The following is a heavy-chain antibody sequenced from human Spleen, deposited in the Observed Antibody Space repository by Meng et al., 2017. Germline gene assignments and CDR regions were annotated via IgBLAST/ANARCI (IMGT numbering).Heavy chain of an antibody. J-gene: IGHJ4*02. V-gene: IGHV3-23*01. CDR3: ARGSTYGSGSFYRVDY. D-gene: IGHD3-10*01. CDR1: GFTFNSHA. Sequence: GESLKISCTASGFTFNSHAMSWVRQAPGKGLEWVSVVSGSGSTSHYSDSVKGRFTISRDNSKNTLYLQMNSLRAEDTAVYYCARGSTYGSGSFYRVDYWGQGTLVTVSS. CDR2: VSGSGSTS.